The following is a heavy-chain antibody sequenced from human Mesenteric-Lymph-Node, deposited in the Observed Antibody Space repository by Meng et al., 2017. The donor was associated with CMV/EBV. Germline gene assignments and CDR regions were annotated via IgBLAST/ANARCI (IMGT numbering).Heavy chain of an antibody. CDR3: ARRYRDYYYGMDV. J-gene: IGHJ6*02. CDR1: GFTFSDYF. CDR2: ISSSGNVI. Sequence: GGSLRLSCTASGFTFSDYFMTWIRQAPGKGLEWVSYISSSGNVITYADSVKGRFTISRDNAKNSLHLQMNSLRAEDTAVYYCARRYRDYYYGMDVWGQGTTVTVSS. V-gene: IGHV3-11*04. D-gene: IGHD5-12*01.